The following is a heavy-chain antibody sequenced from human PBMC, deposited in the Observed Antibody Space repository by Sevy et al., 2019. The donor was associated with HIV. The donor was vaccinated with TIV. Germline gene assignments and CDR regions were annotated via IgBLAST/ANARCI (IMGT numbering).Heavy chain of an antibody. CDR3: ATDLLITMLGRFDY. D-gene: IGHD3-10*02. J-gene: IGHJ4*02. Sequence: ASVKVSCKVSGYTLTELSMHWVRQAPGKGLEWMGGFDPEDGETIYAQKFQGRVTMTEDTSTDTAYMELSSLRSEDTAVYYCATDLLITMLGRFDYWGQGTLVTVSS. CDR1: GYTLTELS. V-gene: IGHV1-24*01. CDR2: FDPEDGET.